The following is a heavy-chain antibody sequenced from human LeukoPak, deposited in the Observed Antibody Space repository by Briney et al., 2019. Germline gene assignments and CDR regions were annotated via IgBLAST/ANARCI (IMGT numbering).Heavy chain of an antibody. CDR2: ISYDGSNK. J-gene: IGHJ4*02. CDR1: GFTFSSYG. D-gene: IGHD6-13*01. Sequence: PGGSLRLSCAASGFTFSSYGMHWVRQAPGKGLEWVAVISYDGSNKYYADSVKGRFTISRDNSKNTLYLQMNSLRAEDTAVYYCAKRQLREWVRIAAAGLDYWGQGTLVTVSS. CDR3: AKRQLREWVRIAAAGLDY. V-gene: IGHV3-30*18.